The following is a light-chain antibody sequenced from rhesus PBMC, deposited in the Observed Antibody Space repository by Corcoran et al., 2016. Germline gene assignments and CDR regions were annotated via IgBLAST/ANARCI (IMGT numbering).Light chain of an antibody. CDR3: QHDYSTPFT. V-gene: IGKV1-25*01. Sequence: DIQMTQSPSSLSASVGDRVTITCRASQGITNDLAWYQQKPGETPKPLIYEASCMQSWIPSRFSGRGSGTDFTLTISSLQPEDFATYYCQHDYSTPFTFGPGTKLDIK. J-gene: IGKJ3*01. CDR2: EAS. CDR1: QGITND.